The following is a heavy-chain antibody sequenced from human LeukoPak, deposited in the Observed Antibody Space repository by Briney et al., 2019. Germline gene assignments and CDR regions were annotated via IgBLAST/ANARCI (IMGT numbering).Heavy chain of an antibody. D-gene: IGHD3-10*01. CDR2: INHSGST. CDR3: AREGFGELSYLDY. V-gene: IGHV4-34*01. J-gene: IGHJ4*02. Sequence: SETLSLTCAVYGGSFSGYYWSWIRQPPGKGLEWIGEINHSGSTYYNPSLKSRVTISVDTSKNQFSLKLSSVTAADTAVYYCAREGFGELSYLDYWGQGTLVTVSS. CDR1: GGSFSGYY.